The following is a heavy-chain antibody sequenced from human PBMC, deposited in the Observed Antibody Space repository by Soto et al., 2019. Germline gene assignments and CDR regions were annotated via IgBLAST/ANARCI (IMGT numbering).Heavy chain of an antibody. CDR1: GGSISSGDYY. CDR2: IYYSGST. V-gene: IGHV4-30-4*02. Sequence: SDTLSLTCTVSGGSISSGDYYWSWIRQPPGKGLEWIGYIYYSGSTYYNPSLKSRVTISVDTSKNQFSLKLSSVTAADTAVYYCARAAYYDFWSGYYTGMDVWGQGTTVTVSS. D-gene: IGHD3-3*01. CDR3: ARAAYYDFWSGYYTGMDV. J-gene: IGHJ6*02.